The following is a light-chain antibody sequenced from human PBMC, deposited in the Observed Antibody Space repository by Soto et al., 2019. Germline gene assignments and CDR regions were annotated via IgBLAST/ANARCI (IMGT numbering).Light chain of an antibody. Sequence: QSALTQPPSASGSPGQSVTISCTGTSSDVGGYNYVSWYQQHPGKAPQLMIYEVSKRPSGVPDRFSGSKSCNTPALTVSGLQAEDEDDYSCSSYAGSNILVFGGGTKLTVL. J-gene: IGLJ2*01. CDR2: EVS. V-gene: IGLV2-8*01. CDR1: SSDVGGYNY. CDR3: SSYAGSNILV.